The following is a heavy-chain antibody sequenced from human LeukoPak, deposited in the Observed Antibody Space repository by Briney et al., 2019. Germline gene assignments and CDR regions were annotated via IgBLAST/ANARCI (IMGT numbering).Heavy chain of an antibody. V-gene: IGHV1-24*01. CDR1: GYTVTEFS. J-gene: IGHJ4*02. D-gene: IGHD4-17*01. CDR2: FDPDGAET. CDR3: ATGQTTAVLFDTLHF. Sequence: ASVKVSCKVPGYTVTEFSIHWVRQAPGKGLEWMGGFDPDGAETVFARKFQGRVTMTEDTSTNTAYMELTSLRSEDTAVYYCATGQTTAVLFDTLHFWGQGTLVTVSS.